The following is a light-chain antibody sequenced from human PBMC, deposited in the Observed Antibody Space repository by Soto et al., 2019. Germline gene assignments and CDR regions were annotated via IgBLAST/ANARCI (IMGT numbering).Light chain of an antibody. CDR3: QTWATGVV. CDR2: LNSDGSY. V-gene: IGLV4-69*01. CDR1: SGHSSYV. Sequence: QLVLTQSPPISASLGASVKLTCTLSSGHSSYVIAWHQQLPEKGPRYLMKLNSDGSYSKGDGIPDRFSGAISGAERYLTISSLQSEDEADYYCQTWATGVVFGGGTKVTVL. J-gene: IGLJ2*01.